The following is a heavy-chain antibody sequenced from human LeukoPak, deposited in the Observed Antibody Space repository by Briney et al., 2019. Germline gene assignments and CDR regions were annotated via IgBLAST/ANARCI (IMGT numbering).Heavy chain of an antibody. CDR3: TRGGEIVPFDP. J-gene: IGHJ5*02. CDR1: GFTFSGSA. D-gene: IGHD2-2*01. V-gene: IGHV3-73*01. CDR2: IRSKANNYAT. Sequence: GGSLKLSCAASGFTFSGSAMHWVRQASGKGLEWVGRIRSKANNYATAYAASVKGRFTISRDDSNNTAYLQMNSLKTEDTAVYYCTRGGEIVPFDPWGQGTLVTVSS.